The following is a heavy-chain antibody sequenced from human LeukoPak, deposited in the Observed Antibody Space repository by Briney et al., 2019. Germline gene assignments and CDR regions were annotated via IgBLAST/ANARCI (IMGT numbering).Heavy chain of an antibody. CDR2: ISSNGVST. V-gene: IGHV3-64*01. CDR1: GFTFSSYG. D-gene: IGHD1-26*01. Sequence: GGSLRLSCAASGFTFSSYGMSWVRQAPGKGLEYVSAISSNGVSTNYANFVKGRFTISRDNSKNTLFLQMGSLRAEDMAVYFCARRPDSGSYYVDYWGQGTLVTVSS. CDR3: ARRPDSGSYYVDY. J-gene: IGHJ4*02.